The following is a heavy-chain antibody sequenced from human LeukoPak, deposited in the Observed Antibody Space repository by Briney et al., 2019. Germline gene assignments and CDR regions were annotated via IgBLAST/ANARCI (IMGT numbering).Heavy chain of an antibody. J-gene: IGHJ4*02. Sequence: VKVSCKASGYTFTGYYMHWVRQAPGQGLEWMGWINPNSGGTYYAQKFQGRVTMTRDTSISTAYMELSRLRSDDTAVYYCARVAIVATITGRFDYWGQGTLVTVSS. CDR1: GYTFTGYY. CDR2: INPNSGGT. D-gene: IGHD5-12*01. V-gene: IGHV1-2*02. CDR3: ARVAIVATITGRFDY.